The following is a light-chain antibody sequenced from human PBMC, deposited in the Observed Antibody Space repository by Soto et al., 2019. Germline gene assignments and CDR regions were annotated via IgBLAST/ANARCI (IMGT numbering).Light chain of an antibody. V-gene: IGLV4-69*01. CDR2: LNSDGSH. CDR1: SGHSSYA. CDR3: QTWGTGIAV. J-gene: IGLJ7*01. Sequence: QPVLTQSPSASASLGASVKLTCTLSSGHSSYAIAWHQQQPAKGPRYLMKLNSDGSHSKGDGIPDRFSGSSSGAERYLTISSIQSEDEADYYCQTWGTGIAVFGGGTQLTVL.